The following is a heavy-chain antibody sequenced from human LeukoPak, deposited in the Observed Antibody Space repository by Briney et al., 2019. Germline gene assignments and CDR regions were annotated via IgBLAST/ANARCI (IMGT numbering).Heavy chain of an antibody. CDR1: GGTFSSYA. J-gene: IGHJ4*02. Sequence: RASVKVSCKASGGTFSSYAISWVRQAPGQGLEWMGRIIPIFGTANYAQKFQGRVTITTDESTSTAYMELSSLRSEDTAVYYCARDSQLYYYDSSGYSYYFDYWGQGTLVTVSS. V-gene: IGHV1-69*05. CDR2: IIPIFGTA. CDR3: ARDSQLYYYDSSGYSYYFDY. D-gene: IGHD3-22*01.